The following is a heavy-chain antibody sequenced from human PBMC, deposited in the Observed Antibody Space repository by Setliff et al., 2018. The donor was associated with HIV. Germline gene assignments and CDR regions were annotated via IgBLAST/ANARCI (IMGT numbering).Heavy chain of an antibody. CDR2: IKSKTDGGTT. V-gene: IGHV3-15*01. D-gene: IGHD1-26*01. J-gene: IGHJ4*02. CDR3: TTDLGSGRFSWNNN. CDR1: GFPFGVYT. Sequence: GGSLRLSCKTSGFPFGVYTMTWVRQARGKGLEWVGHIKSKTDGGTTYYAAPVEGRFTISRDDSKNTLSLQMNSLKTEDTAIYYCTTDLGSGRFSWNNNWGQGTLVTVSS.